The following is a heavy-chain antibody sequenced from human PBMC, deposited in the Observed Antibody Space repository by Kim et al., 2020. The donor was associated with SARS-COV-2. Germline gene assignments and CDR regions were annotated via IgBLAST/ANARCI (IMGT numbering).Heavy chain of an antibody. CDR2: ISYDGSNK. D-gene: IGHD6-6*01. Sequence: GGSLRLSCAASGFTFSSYAMHWVRQAPGKGLEWVAVISYDGSNKYYADSVKGRFTISRDNSKNTLYLQMNSLRAEDTAVYYCARSIAWSYYYGMDVWGLGTPGTVSS. CDR1: GFTFSSYA. V-gene: IGHV3-30-3*01. J-gene: IGHJ6*02. CDR3: ARSIAWSYYYGMDV.